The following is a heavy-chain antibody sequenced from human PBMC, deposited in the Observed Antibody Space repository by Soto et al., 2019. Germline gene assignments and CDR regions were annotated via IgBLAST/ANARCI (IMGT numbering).Heavy chain of an antibody. CDR1: GITFPNAW. D-gene: IGHD4-17*01. V-gene: IGHV3-15*01. CDR2: IKNRADGGTI. J-gene: IGHJ4*02. CDR3: TTDPGDYEDF. Sequence: EVQLVESGGDLVKPGGCLRLSCTTSGITFPNAWMSWVRQAPGKGLEWVGRIKNRADGGTIDYAAPVRGRFTISRDDSRDTLFLQMNRLEAEDTAVYYCTTDPGDYEDFCGQGTLVTVSS.